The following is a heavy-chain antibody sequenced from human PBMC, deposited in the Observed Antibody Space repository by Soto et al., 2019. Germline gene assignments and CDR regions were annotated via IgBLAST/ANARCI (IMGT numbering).Heavy chain of an antibody. CDR2: MNPNSGNT. CDR3: ARAPPKKKNYVYYFDY. CDR1: GYTFTSYD. D-gene: IGHD1-7*01. V-gene: IGHV1-8*01. J-gene: IGHJ4*02. Sequence: ASVKVSCKASGYTFTSYDINWVRQATGQGLEWMGWMNPNSGNTGYAQKFQGRVTMTRNTSISTAYMELSSLRSEDTAVYYCARAPPKKKNYVYYFDYWGQGTLVTFSS.